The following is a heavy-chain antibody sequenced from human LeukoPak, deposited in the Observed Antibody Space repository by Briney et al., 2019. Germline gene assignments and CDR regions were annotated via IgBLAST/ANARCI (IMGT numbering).Heavy chain of an antibody. J-gene: IGHJ6*02. CDR2: IYDSGIT. Sequence: SETLSLTCTVSGGPIMTYYWSWIRQPPGKGLEWIGYIYDSGITYYNPSLQSRVTLSIDTSKNEFALNLTSVTAADTAMYYCARATNVDYFYYYGLDVWGRGTTVTVSS. CDR3: ARATNVDYFYYYGLDV. CDR1: GGPIMTYY. V-gene: IGHV4-59*01. D-gene: IGHD1-14*01.